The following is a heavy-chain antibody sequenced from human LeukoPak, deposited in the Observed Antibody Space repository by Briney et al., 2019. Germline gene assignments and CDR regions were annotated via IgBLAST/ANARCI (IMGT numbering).Heavy chain of an antibody. CDR1: GYTLTELS. CDR2: FDPEDGET. Sequence: ASVKVSCKVSGYTLTELSMHWVRQAPGKGLEWMGGFDPEDGETIYAQKFQGRVTMTEDTSTDTAYMELSSLRSEDTAVYYCATAGIGGGVVAVDAFDIWGQGTMVTVSS. D-gene: IGHD3-22*01. V-gene: IGHV1-24*01. CDR3: ATAGIGGGVVAVDAFDI. J-gene: IGHJ3*02.